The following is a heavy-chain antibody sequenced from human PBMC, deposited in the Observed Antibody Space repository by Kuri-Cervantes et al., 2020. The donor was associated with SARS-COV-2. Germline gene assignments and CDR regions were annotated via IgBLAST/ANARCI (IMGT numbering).Heavy chain of an antibody. Sequence: SETLSLTCTVSGGSISSYYWSWIRQPPGKGLEWIGYIYYSGSTNYNPSLKSRVTISVDTSKNQFSLKLSSVTAADTAVYYCARPHYDILTGYGMDVWGQGTTVTVSS. CDR1: GGSISSYY. CDR2: IYYSGST. CDR3: ARPHYDILTGYGMDV. D-gene: IGHD3-9*01. V-gene: IGHV4-59*01. J-gene: IGHJ6*02.